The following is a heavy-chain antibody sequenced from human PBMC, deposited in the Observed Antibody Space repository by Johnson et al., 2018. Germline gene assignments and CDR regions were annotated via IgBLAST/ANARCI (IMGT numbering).Heavy chain of an antibody. V-gene: IGHV3-53*01. Sequence: VQLVQSGGGLIQPGGSLRLSCAASGFTVSSNYMSWVRQAPGKGLEWVSVIYSGGSTYYADSVKGRFTISRDNSKNTLYLQMNSLRAEGTAVYYCARQGPPPYSYYMDVWGKGTTVTVSS. CDR2: IYSGGST. J-gene: IGHJ6*03. D-gene: IGHD1-14*01. CDR1: GFTVSSNY. CDR3: ARQGPPPYSYYMDV.